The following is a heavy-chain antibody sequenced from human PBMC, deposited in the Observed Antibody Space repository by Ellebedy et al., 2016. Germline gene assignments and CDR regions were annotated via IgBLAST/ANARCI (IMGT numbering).Heavy chain of an antibody. Sequence: GESLKISCAASGFTFSDYYMSWLRQAPGKGLEWVSYISSSSSYTNYADSVKCRFTISRDNAKNSLYLQMNSLRAEDTAVYYCARDGDSIVGASGLDYWGQGTLVTVSS. CDR3: ARDGDSIVGASGLDY. CDR2: ISSSSSYT. J-gene: IGHJ4*02. V-gene: IGHV3-11*05. D-gene: IGHD1-26*01. CDR1: GFTFSDYY.